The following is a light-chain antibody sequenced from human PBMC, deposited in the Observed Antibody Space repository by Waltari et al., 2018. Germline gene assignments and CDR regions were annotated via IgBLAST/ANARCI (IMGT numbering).Light chain of an antibody. CDR3: AAWDDYLNAWV. J-gene: IGLJ3*02. V-gene: IGLV1-44*01. CDR2: TND. CDR1: ISNTGSNT. Sequence: QSVLTQPPSASGTPGQRVTISCSGSISNTGSNTVNWYQQLPGTAPILLIFTNDPRPSGVPDRFSGSESGTSASLAISGLQSDDEADYYCAAWDDYLNAWVFGGGTKLTVL.